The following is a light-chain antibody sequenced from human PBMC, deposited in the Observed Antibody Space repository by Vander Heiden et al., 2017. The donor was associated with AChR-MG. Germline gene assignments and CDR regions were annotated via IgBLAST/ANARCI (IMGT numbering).Light chain of an antibody. J-gene: IGKJ1*01. CDR1: HSVNRNS. CDR2: DAS. V-gene: IGKV3-20*01. Sequence: IVLTPSPGTPPLSPGERATLSCRASHSVNRNSVGWYQQRPGQAPRLLIDDASNGAGGIAGRVSGSGAGAVFTLTSSRQEAEDFVTYCHQQYSTSVGTFGQGTKVEIK. CDR3: QQYSTSVGT.